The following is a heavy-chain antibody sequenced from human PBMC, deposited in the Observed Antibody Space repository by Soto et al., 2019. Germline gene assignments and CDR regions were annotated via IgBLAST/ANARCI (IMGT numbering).Heavy chain of an antibody. CDR2: IWYDGSNK. D-gene: IGHD3-10*01. V-gene: IGHV3-33*01. Sequence: QVQLVESGGGVVQPGRSLRLSCAASGFTFSSYGMHWVRQAPGKGLEWVAVIWYDGSNKYYADSVRGRFTISRDNSKNTLYLQMNSLRAEDTAVYYCARDRGYYGSGSYSVWFDPWGQGTLVTVSS. CDR1: GFTFSSYG. J-gene: IGHJ5*02. CDR3: ARDRGYYGSGSYSVWFDP.